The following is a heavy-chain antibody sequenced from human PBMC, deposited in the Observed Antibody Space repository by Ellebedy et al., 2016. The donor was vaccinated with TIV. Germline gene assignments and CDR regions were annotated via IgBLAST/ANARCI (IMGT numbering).Heavy chain of an antibody. J-gene: IGHJ6*02. CDR1: GFTFGTYS. CDR2: IKQDGSEK. V-gene: IGHV3-7*03. Sequence: GGSLRLSCAASGFTFGTYSMNWVRQAPGKGLGWVANIKQDGSEKYYVDSVKGRFTISKDNAKNSLYLQMNSLRAEDTAVYYCAREMGPYTNFGLDVWGQGTTVTVSS. CDR3: AREMGPYTNFGLDV. D-gene: IGHD2-8*01.